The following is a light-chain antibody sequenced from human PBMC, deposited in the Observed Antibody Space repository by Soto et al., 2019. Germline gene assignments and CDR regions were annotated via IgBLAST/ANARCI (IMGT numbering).Light chain of an antibody. Sequence: EIVFTQSPATLSLSPGERATLSCRASQSVSSYLAWYQQKRGQAPRLLIYDSSHRATGVPARFSGSGSGTDFSLIISSLEPEDFAVYYCQQRSVWPLTFGGGTKVDIK. CDR3: QQRSVWPLT. CDR1: QSVSSY. J-gene: IGKJ4*01. V-gene: IGKV3-11*01. CDR2: DSS.